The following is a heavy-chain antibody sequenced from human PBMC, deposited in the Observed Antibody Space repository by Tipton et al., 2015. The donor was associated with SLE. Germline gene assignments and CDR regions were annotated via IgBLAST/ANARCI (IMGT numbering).Heavy chain of an antibody. D-gene: IGHD3-3*01. CDR2: SIYSGGHI. CDR3: VRDEWPRPFDC. Sequence: SLRLSCAGAGFTFSSYAMTWVRQAPGKGLEWVSSIYSGGHIYYADSVKGRFIIGRDSSGRTVDLQMNSLRSEDTAVYYCVRDEWPRPFDCWGQGTLVTVSA. V-gene: IGHV3-23*03. CDR1: GFTFSSYA. J-gene: IGHJ4*02.